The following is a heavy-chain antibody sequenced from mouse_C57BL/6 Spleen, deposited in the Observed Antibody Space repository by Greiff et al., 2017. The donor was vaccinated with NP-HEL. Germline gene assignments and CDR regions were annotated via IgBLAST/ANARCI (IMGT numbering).Heavy chain of an antibody. CDR2: IDPEDGDT. J-gene: IGHJ2*01. D-gene: IGHD1-1*01. V-gene: IGHV14-1*01. Sequence: EVQLQQSGAELVRPGASVKLSCTASGFNIKDYYMHWVKQRPEQGLEWIGRIDPEDGDTEYAPKFQGKATMTADTSSNTAYLQLSSLTSEDPAGPYCTTQISTVVAEEYCGEGTTLTVSS. CDR1: GFNIKDYY. CDR3: TTQISTVVAEEY.